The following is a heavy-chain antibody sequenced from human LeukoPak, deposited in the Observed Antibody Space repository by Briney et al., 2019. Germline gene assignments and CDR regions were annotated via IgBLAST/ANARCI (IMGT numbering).Heavy chain of an antibody. D-gene: IGHD1-26*01. CDR3: ARQGYTASYYFLDF. J-gene: IGHJ4*02. V-gene: IGHV4-4*07. CDR2: IYATGST. Sequence: ETLSLTCDVSGDFFRSYWWGWVRQPAGKGLEWIGRIYATGSTQFNPSLKSRLTMSMDTSTNQLSLKLTSVTAADTAVYFCARQGYTASYYFLDFWSQGTLVTVSS. CDR1: GDFFRSYW.